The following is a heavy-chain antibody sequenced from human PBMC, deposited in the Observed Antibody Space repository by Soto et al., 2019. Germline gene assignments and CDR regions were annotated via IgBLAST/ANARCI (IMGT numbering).Heavy chain of an antibody. Sequence: EVQLVESGGGLVQPGGSLRLSCAASGFTFSSYSMNWVRQAPGKGLEWVSYISSSSSTIYYADSVKGRFTISRDNAKNSLYLQMNSLRDENTAVYYCAREHYGDSHYYYYYGMDVWGQGTTVTVSS. CDR2: ISSSSSTI. CDR1: GFTFSSYS. CDR3: AREHYGDSHYYYYYGMDV. V-gene: IGHV3-48*02. J-gene: IGHJ6*02. D-gene: IGHD4-17*01.